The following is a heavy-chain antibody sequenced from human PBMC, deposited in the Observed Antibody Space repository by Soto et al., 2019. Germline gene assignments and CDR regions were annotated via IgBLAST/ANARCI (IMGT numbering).Heavy chain of an antibody. V-gene: IGHV3-21*01. CDR3: ARDQDYYDSSGYYHDAFDI. J-gene: IGHJ3*02. D-gene: IGHD3-22*01. Sequence: GWSLRLSCAASGFTFSSYSMNWVRQAPGKGLEWVSSISSSSSYIYYADSVKGRFTISRDNAKNSLYLQMNSLRAEDTAVYYCARDQDYYDSSGYYHDAFDIWGQGTMVTVSS. CDR2: ISSSSSYI. CDR1: GFTFSSYS.